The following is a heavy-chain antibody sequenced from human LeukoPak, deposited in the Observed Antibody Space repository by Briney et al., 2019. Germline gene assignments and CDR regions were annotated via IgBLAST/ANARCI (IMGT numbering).Heavy chain of an antibody. D-gene: IGHD2-15*01. CDR1: GGSISSGGYY. CDR2: IYYSGST. CDR3: ARLPLGYCSGGSCYYFDY. V-gene: IGHV4-31*03. Sequence: PSQTLSLTCTVSGGSISSGGYYWSWIRQHPGKGLEWIGYIYYSGSTYYNPSLKSRVTISVDTPKNQFSLKLSSVTAADTAVYYCARLPLGYCSGGSCYYFDYWGQGTLVTVSS. J-gene: IGHJ4*02.